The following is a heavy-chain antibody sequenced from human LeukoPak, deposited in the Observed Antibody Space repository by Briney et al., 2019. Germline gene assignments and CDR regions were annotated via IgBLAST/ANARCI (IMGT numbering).Heavy chain of an antibody. CDR3: ARAGYDSSGYYPEGEYYYYYMDV. CDR1: GFTFSSYA. CDR2: ISYDGSNK. Sequence: GRSLRLSCAASGFTFSSYAMHWVRQAPGEGLEWVAVISYDGSNKYYADSVRGRFTISRDNSKNTLYLQMNSLRAGDTAVYYCARAGYDSSGYYPEGEYYYYYMDVWGKGTTVTVSS. J-gene: IGHJ6*03. V-gene: IGHV3-30*01. D-gene: IGHD3-22*01.